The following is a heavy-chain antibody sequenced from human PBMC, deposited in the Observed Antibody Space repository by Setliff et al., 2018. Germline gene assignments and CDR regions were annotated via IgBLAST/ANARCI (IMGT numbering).Heavy chain of an antibody. D-gene: IGHD2-15*01. CDR2: TYTRGST. CDR1: GGSITNYY. V-gene: IGHV4-4*08. Sequence: PSETLSLTCTVSGGSITNYYWSWIRQPPGKGLEWIGYTYTRGSTNYNPSLRSRVSISVDTSKNHFSLRLSSVAATDTAVYYCLRIRLVPHGHSWGQGTLVTVSS. J-gene: IGHJ4*02. CDR3: LRIRLVPHGHS.